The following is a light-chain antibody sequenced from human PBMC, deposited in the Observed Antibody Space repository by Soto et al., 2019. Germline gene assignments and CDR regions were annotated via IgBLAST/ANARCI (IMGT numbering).Light chain of an antibody. V-gene: IGKV3-20*01. Sequence: VLTQSPGTLSLSPGERATLSCRTSQTISSSYLGWYQQKPGQAPRLLIYGASSRATGIPDRFSGSGSGTDFTLTISRLEAEDFAVYYCQQYTYSPWTFSRGTKVEIK. CDR1: QTISSSY. CDR2: GAS. CDR3: QQYTYSPWT. J-gene: IGKJ1*01.